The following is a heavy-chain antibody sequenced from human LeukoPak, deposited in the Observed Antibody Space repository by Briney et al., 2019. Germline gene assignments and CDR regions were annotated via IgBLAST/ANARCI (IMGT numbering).Heavy chain of an antibody. CDR1: GFSVSSYW. CDR2: INSDGSST. CDR3: AGDGGAYSLFDY. J-gene: IGHJ4*02. Sequence: GGSLRLSCAASGFSVSSYWMHWVRQAPGKGLVWVSRINSDGSSTSYADSVKGRFTISRDNAKNTLYLQMNSLRAEDTAVYYCAGDGGAYSLFDYWGQGTLVTVSS. V-gene: IGHV3-74*01. D-gene: IGHD2-21*01.